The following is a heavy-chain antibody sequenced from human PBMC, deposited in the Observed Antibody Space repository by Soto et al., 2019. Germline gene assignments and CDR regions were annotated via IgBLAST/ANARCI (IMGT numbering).Heavy chain of an antibody. V-gene: IGHV4-4*02. CDR3: VSGRGHGGQSPI. J-gene: IGHJ3*02. CDR1: GGYITSDNW. D-gene: IGHD2-15*01. CDR2: IFHIGFP. Sequence: QLHLQESGPGLVKPSDTLSITGTVCGGYITSDNWWGWVRQPPDMGLEWIGEIFHIGFPNYRPSLESRVTISMDTYKNQFSLRVNSVTAEYTAVDFCVSGRGHGGQSPIWGQGTMVSVSS.